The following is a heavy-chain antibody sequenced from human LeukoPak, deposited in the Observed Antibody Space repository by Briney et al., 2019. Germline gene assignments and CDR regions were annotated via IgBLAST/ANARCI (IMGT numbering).Heavy chain of an antibody. J-gene: IGHJ5*02. V-gene: IGHV3-23*01. CDR2: ISPSGDIT. CDR1: GFTFSNHG. Sequence: GGSLRLSCAASGFTFSNHGMNWVRQAPGKGLEWVSGISPSGDITYYAGSVKGRFTISRDNSKNTLYLQMNSLRAEDTAVYYCAKDAPGRGNWFDPWGQGTLVTVSS. CDR3: AKDAPGRGNWFDP.